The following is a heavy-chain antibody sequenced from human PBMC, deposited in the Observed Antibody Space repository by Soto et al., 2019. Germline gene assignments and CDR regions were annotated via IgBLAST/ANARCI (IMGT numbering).Heavy chain of an antibody. CDR3: AKDQGGIAAAGLFDY. CDR1: GFTFSSYA. V-gene: IGHV3-23*01. D-gene: IGHD6-13*01. Sequence: GGSLRLSCAASGFTFSSYAMSWVRQAPGKGLEWVSGISGSGGSTYYGDSVKGRFTISRDNSKNTLFLQMNSLRGEDTAIYFCAKDQGGIAAAGLFDYWGQGILVTVSS. J-gene: IGHJ4*02. CDR2: ISGSGGST.